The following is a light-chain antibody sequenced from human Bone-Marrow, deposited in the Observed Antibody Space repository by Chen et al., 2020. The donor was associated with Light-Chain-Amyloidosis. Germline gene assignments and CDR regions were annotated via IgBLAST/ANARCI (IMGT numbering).Light chain of an antibody. CDR3: SSYAGSNNFV. J-gene: IGLJ1*01. Sequence: QSALAQPPSASGSPGQSVTIPCAGTSSDVGDYKYFSLYQQHPGKAPKLMIYEVSKRPSGVPDRFSGSKSGNTASLTVAGLQAEDEADYYCSSYAGSNNFVFGTGTKVTVL. CDR1: SSDVGDYKY. CDR2: EVS. V-gene: IGLV2-8*01.